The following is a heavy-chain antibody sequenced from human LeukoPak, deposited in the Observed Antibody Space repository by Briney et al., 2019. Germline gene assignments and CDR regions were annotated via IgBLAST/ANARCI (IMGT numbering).Heavy chain of an antibody. Sequence: GASVTVSCKASGYTFTGYYMHWVRQAPGQGLEWMGWINPNSGGTNYAQKFQGRVTMTRDTSISTAYMELSRLRSDDTAVYYCARGYSSGWGIFDYWGQGTLVTVSS. V-gene: IGHV1-2*02. CDR3: ARGYSSGWGIFDY. CDR2: INPNSGGT. J-gene: IGHJ4*02. D-gene: IGHD6-19*01. CDR1: GYTFTGYY.